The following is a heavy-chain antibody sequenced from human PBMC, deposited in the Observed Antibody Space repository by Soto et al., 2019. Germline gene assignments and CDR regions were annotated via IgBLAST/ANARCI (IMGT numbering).Heavy chain of an antibody. CDR2: ISYSGTT. CDR3: ARGRGYSYGLDP. V-gene: IGHV4-30-4*01. Sequence: SETLSLTCAVSGDSISSANNYWSWIRQPPGEGLEWIGFISYSGTTSYSPSLKSRLAISLDTSKNQFSLSLTSVTAADTAVYYCARGRGYSYGLDPWGQGTLVTVSS. J-gene: IGHJ5*02. CDR1: GDSISSANNY. D-gene: IGHD5-12*01.